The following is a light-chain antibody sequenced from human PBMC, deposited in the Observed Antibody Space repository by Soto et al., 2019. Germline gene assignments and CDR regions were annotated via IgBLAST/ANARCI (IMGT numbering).Light chain of an antibody. J-gene: IGLJ2*01. CDR2: EVS. Sequence: QSALTQPPSASGSPGQSVTVSCTGTSRDIGDYNWVSWYQQHPGKAPKLMIFEVSKRPSGVPDRFSGSKSGNTASLTVSGLQAEDEADYYCTSYAGANTLLFGGGTKLTV. V-gene: IGLV2-8*01. CDR3: TSYAGANTLL. CDR1: SRDIGDYNW.